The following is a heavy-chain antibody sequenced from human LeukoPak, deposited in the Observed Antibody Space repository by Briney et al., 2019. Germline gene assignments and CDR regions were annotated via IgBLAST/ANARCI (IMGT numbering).Heavy chain of an antibody. D-gene: IGHD3-22*01. CDR1: GGSISSYY. CDR3: ARYSSAYYYDFHY. J-gene: IGHJ4*02. V-gene: IGHV4-59*08. CDR2: IYYSGST. Sequence: PSETLSLTCTVSGGSISSYYWSWIRQPPGKGLEWIGYIYYSGSTNYNPSLKSRVTIFFDTSKSQFSLKLSSVTAADTAVYYCARYSSAYYYDFHYWGQGTLVTVPS.